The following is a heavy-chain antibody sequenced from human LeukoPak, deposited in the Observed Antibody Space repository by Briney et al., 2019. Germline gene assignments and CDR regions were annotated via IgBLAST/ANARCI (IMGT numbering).Heavy chain of an antibody. CDR2: MYYSGTT. V-gene: IGHV4-61*01. Sequence: SEILSLTCTVSGASVNSGSHYWSWFRQPPGKGLEWIGYMYYSGTTNYNPSLKSRVTMSVDTSKNQFSLKLSSVTAADTAVYYCARIVGATNLAAFDIWGQGTMVTVSS. D-gene: IGHD1-26*01. CDR1: GASVNSGSHY. CDR3: ARIVGATNLAAFDI. J-gene: IGHJ3*02.